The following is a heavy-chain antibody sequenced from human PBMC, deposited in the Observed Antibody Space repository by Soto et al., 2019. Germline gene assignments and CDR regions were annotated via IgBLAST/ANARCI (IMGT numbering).Heavy chain of an antibody. CDR1: GYSFTTYD. CDR2: MNPNSGNA. J-gene: IGHJ4*02. CDR3: ARGWGRWPHEKPGDY. V-gene: IGHV1-8*01. D-gene: IGHD3-16*01. Sequence: QVQLVQSGAELKAPGASMMVSCKTSGYSFTTYDINWVRQAAGQGLEWVGWMNPNSGNAGYARKFQDRVAMTRDTSTGTAYMELSSLSSEDTAIYFCARGWGRWPHEKPGDYWGQGTLLTVSS.